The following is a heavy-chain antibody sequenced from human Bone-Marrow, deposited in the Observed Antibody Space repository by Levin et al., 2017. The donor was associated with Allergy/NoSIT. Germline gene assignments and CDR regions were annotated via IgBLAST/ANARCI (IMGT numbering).Heavy chain of an antibody. J-gene: IGHJ4*02. CDR3: ASGSLGANRY. CDR2: IYSVGST. CDR1: GFSVSNNY. Sequence: PGGSLRLSCAASGFSVSNNYMRWVRQAPGKGLEWVSLIYSVGSTYYADSVKGSFTLSRDNSKNTLYLQMKSLRGEDTAIYYCASGSLGANRYWGQGTRVTVSS. V-gene: IGHV3-66*01. D-gene: IGHD5-12*01.